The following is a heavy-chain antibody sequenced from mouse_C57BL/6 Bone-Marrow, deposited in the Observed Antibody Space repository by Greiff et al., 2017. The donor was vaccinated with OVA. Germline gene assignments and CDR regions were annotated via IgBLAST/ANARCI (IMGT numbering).Heavy chain of an antibody. V-gene: IGHV5-6*01. D-gene: IGHD3-1*01. CDR1: GFTFSSYG. CDR3: ARHGLAWFAY. CDR2: SSSGGSYT. Sequence: EVKLMESGGDLVKPGGSLKLSCAASGFTFSSYGMSWVRQTPDKRLEWVATSSSGGSYTYYPDSVKGRFTISRDNAKNTLYLQMSSLKSEDTAMYYCARHGLAWFAYWGQGTLVTVSA. J-gene: IGHJ3*01.